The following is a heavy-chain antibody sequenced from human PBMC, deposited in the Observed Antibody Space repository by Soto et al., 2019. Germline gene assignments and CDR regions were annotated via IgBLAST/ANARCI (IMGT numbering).Heavy chain of an antibody. D-gene: IGHD3-16*01. V-gene: IGHV3-23*01. J-gene: IGHJ4*02. CDR3: AKVNTWTYLTY. Sequence: VQLLESGGGLVQPGGSLRLSCAASGFTFSSYAMSWVRQAPGKGLEWVSAISGSGDSTYYADSVTGRFTISRDNTRNTLYLQMSSLRAEDTAIYYCAKVNTWTYLTYWGQGTLVTVSS. CDR2: ISGSGDST. CDR1: GFTFSSYA.